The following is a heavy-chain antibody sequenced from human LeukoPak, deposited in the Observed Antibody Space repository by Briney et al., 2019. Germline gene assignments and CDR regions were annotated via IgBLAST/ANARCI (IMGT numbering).Heavy chain of an antibody. Sequence: GGSLRLSCAASGFNFDHYWMTWVRQAPGKGLEWVSTIKQDGSEKVYLDSMKGRFTISRDNSRDSLYLQMNSLRPEDTAVYYCARDPGSGWWGGFDLWGQGTLVTVSS. V-gene: IGHV3-7*04. D-gene: IGHD6-19*01. CDR3: ARDPGSGWWGGFDL. J-gene: IGHJ5*02. CDR2: IKQDGSEK. CDR1: GFNFDHYW.